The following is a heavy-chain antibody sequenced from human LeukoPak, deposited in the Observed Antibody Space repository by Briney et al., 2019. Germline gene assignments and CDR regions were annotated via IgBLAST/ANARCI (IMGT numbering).Heavy chain of an antibody. V-gene: IGHV4-34*01. CDR2: INHSGST. J-gene: IGHJ4*02. CDR3: ARGNGYSYGPYYFDY. CDR1: GGSFSGYY. D-gene: IGHD5-18*01. Sequence: PSETLSLTCAVYGGSFSGYYWSWIRQPPGKGLEWIGEINHSGSTNYNPPLKSRVTISVDTSKNQFSLKLSSVTAAETAVYYCARGNGYSYGPYYFDYWGQGTLVTVSS.